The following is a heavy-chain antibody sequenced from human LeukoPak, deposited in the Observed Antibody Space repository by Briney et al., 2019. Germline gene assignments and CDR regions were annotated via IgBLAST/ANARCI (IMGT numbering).Heavy chain of an antibody. CDR2: IYYTGST. D-gene: IGHD3-16*01. Sequence: PSETLSLTCTVSGGSISTSRYYWGWIRQPPGKGLEWIGSIYYTGSTYYNPSLKSRVAISVDTSKHQFSLRLSSVTAADTAVYYCARHGRDMITFGPKGPSNWFDPWGQGTLVTVSS. V-gene: IGHV4-39*01. CDR1: GGSISTSRYY. J-gene: IGHJ5*02. CDR3: ARHGRDMITFGPKGPSNWFDP.